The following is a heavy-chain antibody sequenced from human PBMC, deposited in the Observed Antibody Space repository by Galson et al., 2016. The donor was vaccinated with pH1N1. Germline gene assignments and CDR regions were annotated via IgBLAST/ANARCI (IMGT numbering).Heavy chain of an antibody. D-gene: IGHD2-8*02. CDR1: RFPFSSYW. CDR3: IREYWSLYH. CDR2: IKQDGREK. Sequence: SLRLSCAASRFPFSSYWMSWVRQAPGKGLEWVANIKQDGREKYYVDSVKGRFTISRDNAKNSLYLQMDGLGAEDTAVYYCIREYWSLYHWGQGTLVTVST. V-gene: IGHV3-7*01. J-gene: IGHJ5*02.